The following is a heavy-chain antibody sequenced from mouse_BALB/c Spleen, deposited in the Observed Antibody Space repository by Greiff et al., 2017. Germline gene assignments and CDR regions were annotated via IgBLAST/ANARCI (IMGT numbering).Heavy chain of an antibody. V-gene: IGHV10-1*02. CDR3: VRHYRSYYYAMDY. CDR1: GFTFNTYA. J-gene: IGHJ4*01. CDR2: IRSKSNNYAT. Sequence: EVKLEESGGGLVQPKGSLKLSCAASGFTFNTYAMNWVRQAPGKGLEWVARIRSKSNNYATYYADSVKDRFTISRDDSQSMLYLQMNNLKTEDTAMYYCVRHYRSYYYAMDYWGQGTSVTVSS. D-gene: IGHD2-14*01.